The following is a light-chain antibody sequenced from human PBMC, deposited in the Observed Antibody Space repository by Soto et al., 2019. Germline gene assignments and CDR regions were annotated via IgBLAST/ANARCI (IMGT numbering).Light chain of an antibody. J-gene: IGKJ4*01. Sequence: EIVMTQSPATLSVSPGERATLSCRASQSVSSNLAWYQQKPGQAPRLLIYGASTRATGIPARFSGSGSGTEFTLTINSLQPEDFATYFCQHGYSTPLTFGGGTKVDIK. CDR2: GAS. CDR1: QSVSSN. V-gene: IGKV3-15*01. CDR3: QHGYSTPLT.